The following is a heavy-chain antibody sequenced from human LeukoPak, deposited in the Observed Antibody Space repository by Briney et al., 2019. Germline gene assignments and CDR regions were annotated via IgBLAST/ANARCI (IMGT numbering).Heavy chain of an antibody. CDR2: IYYSGST. Sequence: PSETLSLTCTVSGGSISSYYWSWIRQPPGKGLEWIGYIYYSGSTNYNPSLKSRVTISVDTSKNQLSLKLSAVTAADTAVYYCGRDGGAVDYWGQGTLVTVSS. D-gene: IGHD3-16*01. J-gene: IGHJ4*02. CDR1: GGSISSYY. V-gene: IGHV4-59*01. CDR3: GRDGGAVDY.